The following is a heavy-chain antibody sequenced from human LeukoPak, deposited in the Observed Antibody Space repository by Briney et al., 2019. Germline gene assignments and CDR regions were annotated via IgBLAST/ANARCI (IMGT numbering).Heavy chain of an antibody. D-gene: IGHD3-22*01. Sequence: SETLSLTCAVYGGSFSGYYWSWIRQPPGKGLEWIGEINHSGSTNYNPSLKSRVTIPVDTSKNQFSLKLSSVTAADTAVYYCASRHYYDSSGYPRPWGQGTLVTVSS. CDR3: ASRHYYDSSGYPRP. J-gene: IGHJ5*02. CDR1: GGSFSGYY. CDR2: INHSGST. V-gene: IGHV4-34*01.